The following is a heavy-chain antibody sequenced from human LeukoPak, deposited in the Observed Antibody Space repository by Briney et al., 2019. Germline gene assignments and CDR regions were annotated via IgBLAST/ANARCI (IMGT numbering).Heavy chain of an antibody. J-gene: IGHJ5*02. V-gene: IGHV1-18*01. CDR1: GYTFTSCG. CDR3: ARDWADDFWSGYYPKNWFDP. D-gene: IGHD3-3*01. Sequence: ASVKVSCKASGYTFTSCGIGWVRQAPGQGLEWMGWISAYNGNTNYAQKLQGRVTMTTDTSTSTAYMELRSLRSDDTAVYYCARDWADDFWSGYYPKNWFDPWGQGTLVTVFS. CDR2: ISAYNGNT.